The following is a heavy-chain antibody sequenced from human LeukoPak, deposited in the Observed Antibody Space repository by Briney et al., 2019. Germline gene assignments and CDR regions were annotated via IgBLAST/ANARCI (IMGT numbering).Heavy chain of an antibody. CDR3: ASELPSSSWYDY. J-gene: IGHJ4*02. D-gene: IGHD6-13*01. CDR1: GFTFSSYS. V-gene: IGHV3-7*01. Sequence: GGSLRLSCAASGFTFSSYSINWVRQAPGKGLEWVANIKKDGSEKYYVASVRGRFTISRDNAKNSLYLQMNSLRAEDTAVYYCASELPSSSWYDYWGQGTLVTVSS. CDR2: IKKDGSEK.